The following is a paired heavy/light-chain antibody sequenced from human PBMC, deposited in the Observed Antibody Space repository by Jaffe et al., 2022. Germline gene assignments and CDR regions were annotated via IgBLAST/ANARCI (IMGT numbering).Heavy chain of an antibody. D-gene: IGHD2-2*01. CDR3: AKEGALTTSLPDAFDI. V-gene: IGHV3-23*01. Sequence: EVQLLESGGDFIEPGGSVRLSCAASGFTFSRYGMSWVRQAPGKGLEWVSTISGGGGSTHYADSVRGRFTISRDNSKNTLYLQVNTLRVEDTAVYYCAKEGALTTSLPDAFDIWGQGTMVTVSS. CDR1: GFTFSRYG. J-gene: IGHJ3*02. CDR2: ISGGGGST.
Light chain of an antibody. Sequence: EIVMTQSPATLSVSPGERATLSCRASQSVSSNLAWYQQKPGQAPRLLMYAASSRAPGIPARFSGSGSGTEFSLTISSLQSEDFAVYYCHQYDNWPPAFGGGTKVEIK. J-gene: IGKJ4*01. CDR3: HQYDNWPPA. V-gene: IGKV3-15*01. CDR2: AAS. CDR1: QSVSSN.